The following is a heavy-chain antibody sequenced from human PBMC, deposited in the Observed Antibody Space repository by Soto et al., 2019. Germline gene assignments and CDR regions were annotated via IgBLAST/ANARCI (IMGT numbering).Heavy chain of an antibody. CDR2: INHSGST. CDR3: ARGRWESSSWYLYYYYGMDV. D-gene: IGHD6-13*01. V-gene: IGHV4-34*01. Sequence: QVQLQQWGAGLLKPSETLSLTCAVYGGSFSGYYWSWIRQPPGKGREWIGEINHSGSTNYNPSLKSRVTISVDTSKNQFSLKLSSVTAADTAVYYCARGRWESSSWYLYYYYGMDVWGQGTTVTVSS. CDR1: GGSFSGYY. J-gene: IGHJ6*02.